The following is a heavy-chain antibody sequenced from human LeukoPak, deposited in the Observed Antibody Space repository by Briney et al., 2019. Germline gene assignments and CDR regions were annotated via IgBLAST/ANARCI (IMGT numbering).Heavy chain of an antibody. Sequence: PGGSLRLSCAASGFTFSSCWMSWVRQAPGKGLEWVANIKQDGSEKYYVDSVKGRFTISRDNAKNSLYLQMNSLRAEDTAVYYCARDLFYAGHYWGQATLVTASS. V-gene: IGHV3-7*01. CDR1: GFTFSSCW. J-gene: IGHJ4*02. CDR3: ARDLFYAGHY. CDR2: IKQDGSEK. D-gene: IGHD5/OR15-5a*01.